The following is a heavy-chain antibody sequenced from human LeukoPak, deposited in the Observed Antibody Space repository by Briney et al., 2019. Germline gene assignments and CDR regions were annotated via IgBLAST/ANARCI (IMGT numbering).Heavy chain of an antibody. CDR1: GFTFSSYA. V-gene: IGHV3-23*01. CDR3: ARDVLAVTGMGVALDY. J-gene: IGHJ4*02. Sequence: HAGGSLRLSCVASGFTFSSYAMSWVRQAPGKGLEWVSTISDSGDNTYYADSVKGRFTISRDNAKNSLYLQMNSLRAEDTAVYYCARDVLAVTGMGVALDYWGQGTLVTVSS. CDR2: ISDSGDNT. D-gene: IGHD6-19*01.